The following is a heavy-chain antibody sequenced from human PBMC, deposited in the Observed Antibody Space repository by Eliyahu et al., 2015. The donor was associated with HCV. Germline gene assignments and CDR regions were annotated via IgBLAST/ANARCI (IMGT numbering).Heavy chain of an antibody. CDR1: GFTFSXXG. Sequence: EVQLLESGGGLAQPGGSLXLSCAASGFTFSXXGMIWFRQAPGKGLEWVXSIMGNGNITYYADSVKGRFTISRDNSKNTLYLQMNSLRAEDKAVYYCAKDRNGWTNTYDSWGQGTLVTVSS. J-gene: IGHJ4*02. CDR3: AKDRNGWTNTYDS. V-gene: IGHV3-23*01. D-gene: IGHD6-19*01. CDR2: IMGNGNIT.